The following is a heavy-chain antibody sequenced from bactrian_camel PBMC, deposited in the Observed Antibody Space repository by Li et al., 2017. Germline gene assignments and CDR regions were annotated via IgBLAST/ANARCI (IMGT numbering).Heavy chain of an antibody. V-gene: IGHV3S40*01. D-gene: IGHD4*01. CDR3: ATGQSGVYKDYVREYNY. J-gene: IGHJ4*01. CDR2: IHSGGGST. Sequence: VQLVESGGGLVQPGGSLRLSCAASGFTFSADYMSWVRQAPGKGLEWISSIHSGGGSTYYADSVKGRFTISRDDAKLTVYQQMNSLKPEDTAVYYCATGQSGVYKDYVREYNYWGQGTQVTVS. CDR1: GFTFSADY.